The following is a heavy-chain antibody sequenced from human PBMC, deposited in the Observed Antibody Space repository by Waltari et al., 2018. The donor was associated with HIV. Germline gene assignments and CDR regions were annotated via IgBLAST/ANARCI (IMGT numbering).Heavy chain of an antibody. J-gene: IGHJ4*02. CDR3: ARATSDWPHYYFDY. CDR1: GDSIASSGDY. D-gene: IGHD6-19*01. CDR2: IYYSGRT. V-gene: IGHV4-39*01. Sequence: QLQLQESGPGLVKPSETLSLTCAVSGDSIASSGDYWGWIRQPPGKGLEWIGNIYYSGRTYYNPSLKGRGTISVDTSKNQFSLKLTSLTAADTGVYYCARATSDWPHYYFDYWGQGTLVTVAS.